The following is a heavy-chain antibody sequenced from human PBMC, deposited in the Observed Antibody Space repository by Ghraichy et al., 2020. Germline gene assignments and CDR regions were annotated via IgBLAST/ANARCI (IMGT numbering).Heavy chain of an antibody. CDR3: ARESKWFGGTTSNYYYYYGMDV. CDR1: GFTFSSYW. CDR2: IKQDGSEK. J-gene: IGHJ6*02. V-gene: IGHV3-7*03. Sequence: GGSLRLSCAASGFTFSSYWMSWVRQAPGKGLEWVANIKQDGSEKYYVDSVKGRFTISRDNAKNSLYLQMNSLRAEDTAVYYCARESKWFGGTTSNYYYYYGMDVWGQGTTVTVSS. D-gene: IGHD3-10*01.